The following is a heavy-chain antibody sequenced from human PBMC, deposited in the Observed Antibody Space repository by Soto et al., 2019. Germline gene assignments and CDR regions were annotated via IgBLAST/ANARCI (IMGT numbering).Heavy chain of an antibody. CDR3: ARSAADYGDYGEINWFDP. CDR2: IYYSGST. J-gene: IGHJ5*02. V-gene: IGHV4-30-4*01. Sequence: LSITCTVSGGSMNNYYWSWIRQPPGKGLEWIGYIYYSGSTYYNPSLKSRVTISVDTSKNQFSLKLSSVTAADTAVYYCARSAADYGDYGEINWFDPWGQGTLVTVSS. D-gene: IGHD4-17*01. CDR1: GGSMNNYY.